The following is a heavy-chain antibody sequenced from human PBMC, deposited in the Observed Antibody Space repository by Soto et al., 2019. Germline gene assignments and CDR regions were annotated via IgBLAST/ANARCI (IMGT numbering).Heavy chain of an antibody. CDR3: ASPYYDILTGYYEYDAFDI. Sequence: GESLKNSCKRSGNNFTSYWIGWLCQLPRKGLESMGIIYPGDSDTRYSPSFQGQVTISADKSISTAYLQWSSLKASDTAMYYCASPYYDILTGYYEYDAFDIWGQGTMVTVSS. J-gene: IGHJ3*02. D-gene: IGHD3-9*01. CDR2: IYPGDSDT. CDR1: GNNFTSYW. V-gene: IGHV5-51*01.